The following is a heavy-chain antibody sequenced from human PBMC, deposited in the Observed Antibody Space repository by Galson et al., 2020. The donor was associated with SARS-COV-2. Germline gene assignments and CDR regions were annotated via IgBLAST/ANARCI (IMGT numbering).Heavy chain of an antibody. CDR2: ISYDGSNT. Sequence: GGSLRLSCAASGFTFNVYSIYWVRQAPGKGLEWVAVISYDGSNTYYADSVKGRFTISRDNSKNTLSLQMNSLRTEDTAIYHCARDGAVAGDWYFDLWGRGTLVTVSS. J-gene: IGHJ2*01. V-gene: IGHV3-30*04. CDR3: ARDGAVAGDWYFDL. CDR1: GFTFNVYS. D-gene: IGHD6-13*01.